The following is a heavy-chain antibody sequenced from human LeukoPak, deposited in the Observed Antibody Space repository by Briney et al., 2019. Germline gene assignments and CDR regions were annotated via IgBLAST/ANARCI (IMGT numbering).Heavy chain of an antibody. CDR2: ISWNSGSI. J-gene: IGHJ6*02. Sequence: GGSLRLSCAASGFTFDDYAMHWVRQAPGKGLEWVSGISWNSGSIGYADSVKGRFTISRDNAKNSLYLQMNSLRAEDTALYYCAKAVPHYYDFWSGPAGDYYGMDVWAKGPRSPSP. D-gene: IGHD3-3*01. CDR1: GFTFDDYA. CDR3: AKAVPHYYDFWSGPAGDYYGMDV. V-gene: IGHV3-9*01.